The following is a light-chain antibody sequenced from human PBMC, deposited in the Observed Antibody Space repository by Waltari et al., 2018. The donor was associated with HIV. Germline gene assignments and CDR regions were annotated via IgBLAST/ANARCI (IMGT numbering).Light chain of an antibody. CDR3: QQYYTTLT. Sequence: DIVMTQSPDSLAVSLGERATINCKSSQSISDSSNNENYIAWYQQKPGQPPKPLIYWASTRESGVPDRFSGSGSGTDFTLTISSLQAEDVAVYYCQQYYTTLTFGQGTKLEIK. J-gene: IGKJ2*01. CDR2: WAS. CDR1: QSISDSSNNENY. V-gene: IGKV4-1*01.